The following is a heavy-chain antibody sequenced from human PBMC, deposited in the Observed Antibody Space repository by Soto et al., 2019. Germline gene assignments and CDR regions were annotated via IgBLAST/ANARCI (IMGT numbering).Heavy chain of an antibody. CDR1: GGTFSNYP. J-gene: IGHJ6*02. CDR2: IIPVYGTP. V-gene: IGHV1-69*01. D-gene: IGHD2-15*01. CDR3: SIVTAYGMDV. Sequence: QVQLEQSGAEVKKPGSSLKVSCKATGGTFSNYPISWVRQAPGQGLEWMAGIIPVYGTPNYAQRFQDRVTIIADESTTTAYMEVHSLRSEDTAIYYCSIVTAYGMDVWGPGTTVIVSS.